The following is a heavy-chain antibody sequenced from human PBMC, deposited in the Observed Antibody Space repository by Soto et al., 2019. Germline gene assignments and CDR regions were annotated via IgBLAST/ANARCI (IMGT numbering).Heavy chain of an antibody. D-gene: IGHD1-1*01. Sequence: QLQLQESGPGLVKPSETLSLTCTVSGGSISSSSYYWGWIRQPPGKGLEWIGNIYYSGSTHYNPSVMSRVTISVDTSTNQCSMKLRSASAADTAVYYGARRFTGTISDYWCQGTLVTVSS. CDR3: ARRFTGTISDY. J-gene: IGHJ4*02. V-gene: IGHV4-39*01. CDR2: IYYSGST. CDR1: GGSISSSSYY.